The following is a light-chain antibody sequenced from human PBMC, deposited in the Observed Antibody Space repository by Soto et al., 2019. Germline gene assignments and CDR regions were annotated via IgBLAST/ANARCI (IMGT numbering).Light chain of an antibody. CDR2: EVS. V-gene: IGLV2-8*01. Sequence: QSALTQPPSESGYPGQSVTISCTGTSSDVGGYNYVSWYQQHPGKAPKLMIYEVSKRPSGVPDRFSGSKSGNTASLTVSGLQAEDEADYYCSSYAGSNNVVFGGGTKLTVL. J-gene: IGLJ3*02. CDR1: SSDVGGYNY. CDR3: SSYAGSNNVV.